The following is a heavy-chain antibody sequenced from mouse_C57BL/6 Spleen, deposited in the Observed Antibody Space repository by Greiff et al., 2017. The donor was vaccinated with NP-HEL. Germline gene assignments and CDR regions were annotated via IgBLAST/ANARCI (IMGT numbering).Heavy chain of an antibody. CDR1: GYTFTDYY. J-gene: IGHJ2*01. CDR2: INPNNGGT. Sequence: VQLQQSGPELVKPGASVKISCKASGYTFTDYYMNWVKQSHGKSLEWIGDINPNNGGTSYNQKFKGKATLTVDKSSSTAYMELRSLTSEDSAVYYCARGAYFDYWGQGTTLTVSS. CDR3: ARGAYFDY. V-gene: IGHV1-26*01.